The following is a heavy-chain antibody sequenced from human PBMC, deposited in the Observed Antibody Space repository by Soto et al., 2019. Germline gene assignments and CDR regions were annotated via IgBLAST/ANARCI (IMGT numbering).Heavy chain of an antibody. V-gene: IGHV1-2*02. CDR1: GYTFTGYY. CDR2: INPNSGGT. J-gene: IGHJ5*02. D-gene: IGHD6-13*01. CDR3: AREVAAAGTEVDP. Sequence: RASVKVSCKASGYTFTGYYMHWVRQAPGQGLEWMGWINPNSGGTNYAQKFQGRVTMTRDTSISTAYMELSRLRSDDTAVYYCAREVAAAGTEVDPWGQGTLVTVSS.